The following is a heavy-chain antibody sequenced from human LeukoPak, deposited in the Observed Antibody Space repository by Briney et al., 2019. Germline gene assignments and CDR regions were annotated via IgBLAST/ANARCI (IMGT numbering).Heavy chain of an antibody. CDR2: IIPIFGTA. Sequence: SVKVSCKASGGTFSNYAVNWVRQAPGQGLEWMGGIIPIFGTAHYAQKFQGRVTITADKSTSTAFMQLSSLRSEDTAMYYCARGWIAETTVVTPYNYWGQGTLVTVSS. J-gene: IGHJ4*02. D-gene: IGHD4-23*01. CDR3: ARGWIAETTVVTPYNY. CDR1: GGTFSNYA. V-gene: IGHV1-69*06.